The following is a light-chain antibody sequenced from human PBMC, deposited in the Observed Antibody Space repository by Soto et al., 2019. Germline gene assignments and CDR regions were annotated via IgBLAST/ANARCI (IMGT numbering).Light chain of an antibody. Sequence: DILLTQSPASLSASAGDRVTLTCRASQSISSYLNWYQQKPGKTPRLLIYAASSLHSGVPARFSGSGSGTDFTLTISSLQPEDFATYYCQQSYSIPWTFGQGTKVEIK. V-gene: IGKV1-39*01. CDR3: QQSYSIPWT. J-gene: IGKJ1*01. CDR2: AAS. CDR1: QSISSY.